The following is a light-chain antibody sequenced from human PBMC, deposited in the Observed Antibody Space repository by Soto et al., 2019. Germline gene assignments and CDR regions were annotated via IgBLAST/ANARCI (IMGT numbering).Light chain of an antibody. CDR2: WAS. J-gene: IGKJ2*01. Sequence: DIVMTQSPDSLAVSLGERATINCKSSQSVLYSSNNKNYLAWYQQRPGQPPKLLIYWASTRESGVPDRFSGGGSGTDFTLPITSLQAEDEAVYYCQQYERTPPTFGQGTKLEI. CDR3: QQYERTPPT. V-gene: IGKV4-1*01. CDR1: QSVLYSSNNKNY.